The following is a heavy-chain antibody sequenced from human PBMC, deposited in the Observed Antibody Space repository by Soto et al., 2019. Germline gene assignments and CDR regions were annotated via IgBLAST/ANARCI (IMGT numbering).Heavy chain of an antibody. CDR1: GFIFSSYA. J-gene: IGHJ4*02. D-gene: IGHD3-16*01. CDR3: ATFPTRTRGDVGY. V-gene: IGHV3-23*01. Sequence: EVQLLESRGGLVQPGGSLRLSCAASGFIFSSYAMSWVRQAPGKGLEWVSAISGSGGSTYYADSVKGRFTISRDNSKNTLYLQMNSLRAEDTAVYYCATFPTRTRGDVGYWGQGTLVTVSS. CDR2: ISGSGGST.